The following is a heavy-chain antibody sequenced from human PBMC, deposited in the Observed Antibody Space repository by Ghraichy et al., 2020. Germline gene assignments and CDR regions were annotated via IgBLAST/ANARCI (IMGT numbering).Heavy chain of an antibody. D-gene: IGHD2-21*01. V-gene: IGHV4-59*02. CDR1: GGSVSSYY. Sequence: SETLSLTCTVSGGSVSSYYWTWIRQPPGRGLEWIGYIYHSGTTNYNSSLKRRVTISIDTSNNQFSLRLRSVSAADTAVYYCARGVYCGGNCHHYDSWGQGTLVTVSS. CDR3: ARGVYCGGNCHHYDS. CDR2: IYHSGTT. J-gene: IGHJ5*01.